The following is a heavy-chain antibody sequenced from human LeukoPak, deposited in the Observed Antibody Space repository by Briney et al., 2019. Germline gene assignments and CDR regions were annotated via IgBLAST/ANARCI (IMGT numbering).Heavy chain of an antibody. Sequence: PSETLSLTCTVSGYSISSGYYWGWIRQTPGKGLEWIGSIYHSGSTYYNPSLKSRVTISVDTSKNQFSLKLNSVTAADTAVYYCARPLIAVTGSFDYWGQGTLVTVSS. CDR2: IYHSGST. CDR3: ARPLIAVTGSFDY. V-gene: IGHV4-38-2*02. D-gene: IGHD6-19*01. CDR1: GYSISSGYY. J-gene: IGHJ4*02.